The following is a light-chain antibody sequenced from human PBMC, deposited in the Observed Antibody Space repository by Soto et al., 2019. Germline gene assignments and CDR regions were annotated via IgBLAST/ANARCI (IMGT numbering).Light chain of an antibody. V-gene: IGLV2-14*01. CDR2: DVS. J-gene: IGLJ2*01. CDR3: SSYTSSSNLLVV. Sequence: QSVLTQPASVSGSPGQSITISCTGTSSDVGGYNYVSWYQQHPGKAPKLMIYDVSNRPSGVSNRFSGSKSGNTASLTISGLQAEDEADYYCSSYTSSSNLLVVFGGGIKLTVL. CDR1: SSDVGGYNY.